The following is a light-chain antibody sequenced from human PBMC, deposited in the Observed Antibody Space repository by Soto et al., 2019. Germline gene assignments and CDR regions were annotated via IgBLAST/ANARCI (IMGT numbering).Light chain of an antibody. J-gene: IGLJ1*01. CDR3: SSYAGSNNLGV. CDR2: EVI. Sequence: QSALTQPPSASGSPGQSVTISCTGTNSDIGYYKYVSWYQQHPGKAPKLIIYEVIKRPSGVPDRFSGSKSGNTASLTVSGLQAEDEADYYCSSYAGSNNLGVFGTGTKVTVL. V-gene: IGLV2-8*01. CDR1: NSDIGYYKY.